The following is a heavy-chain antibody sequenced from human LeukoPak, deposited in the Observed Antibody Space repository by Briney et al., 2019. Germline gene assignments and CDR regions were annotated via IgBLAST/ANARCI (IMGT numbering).Heavy chain of an antibody. Sequence: PSETLSLTCTVSGGSISSSSYYWGWIRQPPGKGLEWIVSIYYSGSTYYNPSLKSRVTISVDTSKNQFSLKLSSVTAADTAVYYCARLLYCSSTSCLYYFGYWGQGTLVTVSS. CDR3: ARLLYCSSTSCLYYFGY. CDR2: IYYSGST. J-gene: IGHJ4*02. D-gene: IGHD2-2*01. V-gene: IGHV4-39*01. CDR1: GGSISSSSYY.